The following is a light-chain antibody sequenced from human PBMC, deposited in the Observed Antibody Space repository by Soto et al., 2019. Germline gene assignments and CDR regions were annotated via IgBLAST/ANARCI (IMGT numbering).Light chain of an antibody. Sequence: SVLTQPPSVSAAPGQKVTISCSGSSSNIGGNSVSWYQQLPGTAPKLLIYDDNKRPSGIPDRFSGSKSGTSATLGITGFQTGDEADYYCGSWDSRLSPYVFGTGTKVTVL. CDR3: GSWDSRLSPYV. CDR1: SSNIGGNS. CDR2: DDN. J-gene: IGLJ1*01. V-gene: IGLV1-51*01.